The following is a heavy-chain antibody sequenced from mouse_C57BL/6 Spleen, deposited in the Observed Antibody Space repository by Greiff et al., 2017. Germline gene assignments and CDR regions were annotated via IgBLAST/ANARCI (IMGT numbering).Heavy chain of an antibody. J-gene: IGHJ4*01. Sequence: QVQLQQPGAELVRPGSSVKLSCKASGYTFTSYWMHWVKQRPIQGLEWIGNIDPSDSETHYNQKFKDKATLTVDKSSSTAYMQLSSLTSEDSAVYYCARERGSYAMDYWGQGTSVTVSS. CDR3: ARERGSYAMDY. D-gene: IGHD1-1*01. CDR1: GYTFTSYW. V-gene: IGHV1-52*01. CDR2: IDPSDSET.